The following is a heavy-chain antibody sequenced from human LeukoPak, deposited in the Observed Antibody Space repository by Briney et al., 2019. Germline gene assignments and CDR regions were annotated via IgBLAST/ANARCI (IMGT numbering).Heavy chain of an antibody. D-gene: IGHD2-15*01. CDR1: GFTFSSYD. V-gene: IGHV3-23*01. J-gene: IGHJ6*04. CDR2: ISGSGGST. Sequence: GRSLRLSCAASGFTFSSYDMHWVRQAPGKGLEWVSAISGSGGSTYYADSVKGRFTISRDNSKNTLYLQMNSLRAEDTAVYYCARERVVVVATTYYYYGMDVWGKGTTVTVSS. CDR3: ARERVVVVATTYYYYGMDV.